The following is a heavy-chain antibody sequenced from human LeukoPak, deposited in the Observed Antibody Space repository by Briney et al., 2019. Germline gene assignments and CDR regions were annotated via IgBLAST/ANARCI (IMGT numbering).Heavy chain of an antibody. V-gene: IGHV3-43*01. CDR2: ISWDGEGT. CDR1: GFTFEDYT. D-gene: IGHD3-22*01. J-gene: IGHJ4*02. CDR3: ARSGDHYYDSRTPFDY. Sequence: GGSLRLSCAASGFTFEDYTMHWVRQAPGKGLEWVCLISWDGEGTYADSVKGRFTISRDNSKNTLYLQMNSLRAEDTAVYYCARSGDHYYDSRTPFDYWGQGTLVTVSS.